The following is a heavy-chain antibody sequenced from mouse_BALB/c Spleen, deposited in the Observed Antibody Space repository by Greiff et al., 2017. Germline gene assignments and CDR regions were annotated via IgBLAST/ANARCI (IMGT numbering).Heavy chain of an antibody. CDR2: INSNGGST. V-gene: IGHV5-6-3*01. D-gene: IGHD2-4*01. J-gene: IGHJ4*01. CDR1: GFTFSSYG. Sequence: EVQLVGSGGGLVQPGGSLKLSCAASGFTFSSYGLSWVRQTPDKRLELVATINSNGGSTYYPDSVKGRFTISRDNAKNTLYLQMSSLKSEDTAMYYCARDGPMITTDYYAMDYWGQGTSVTVSS. CDR3: ARDGPMITTDYYAMDY.